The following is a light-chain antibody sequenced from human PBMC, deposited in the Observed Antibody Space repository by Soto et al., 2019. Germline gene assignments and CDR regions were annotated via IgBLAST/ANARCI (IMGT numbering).Light chain of an antibody. CDR1: QSLLSSADNRNY. J-gene: IGKJ5*01. Sequence: DIVMTQSPDSLTVSLGERATMNCKSSQSLLSSADNRNYLAWFQLRPGQPPKVLITWASTRESGVPDRFGGSGSGTDFTLTISSLQAEDVAVYYCQKYYGGPITFGQGTRLEIK. CDR3: QKYYGGPIT. CDR2: WAS. V-gene: IGKV4-1*01.